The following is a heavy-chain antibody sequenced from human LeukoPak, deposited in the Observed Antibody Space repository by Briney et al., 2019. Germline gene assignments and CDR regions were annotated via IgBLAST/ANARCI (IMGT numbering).Heavy chain of an antibody. J-gene: IGHJ4*02. CDR1: GDSVSINSAA. CDR2: TYYRSKWYN. CDR3: AREEFGGGDCYYDY. V-gene: IGHV6-1*01. Sequence: SQTLSLTFAFSGDSVSINSAAWNWIRQSPSRGLEWLGSTYYRSKWYNDYAVSVKSRITINPDTSKNQFSLQLNSVTPEDTAVYYCAREEFGGGDCYYDYWGQGTLVTVSS. D-gene: IGHD2-21*02.